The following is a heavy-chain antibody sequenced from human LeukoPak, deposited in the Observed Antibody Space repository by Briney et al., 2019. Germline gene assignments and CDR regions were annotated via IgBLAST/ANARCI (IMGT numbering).Heavy chain of an antibody. CDR1: GGSFSGYY. D-gene: IGHD3-10*01. Sequence: SETLSLTCAVYGGSFSGYYWSWIRQPPGKGLEWIGEINHSGSTNYNPSLKSRVTISVDTSKNQFSLKLSSVTAADTAVYYCARQYGSGSYRHMDVWGKGTTVTVSS. J-gene: IGHJ6*03. CDR3: ARQYGSGSYRHMDV. V-gene: IGHV4-34*01. CDR2: INHSGST.